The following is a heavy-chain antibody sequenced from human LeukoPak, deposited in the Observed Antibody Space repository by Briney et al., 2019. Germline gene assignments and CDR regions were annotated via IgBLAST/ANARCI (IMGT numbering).Heavy chain of an antibody. Sequence: GASVKVSRKASGGTFSSYAISWVRQAPGQGLEWMGRVIPIFGTANYAQKFQGRVTITTDESTSTAYMELSSLRSEDTPVYYCARSGSLVRAYYFDYWGQGTLVTVSS. CDR3: ARSGSLVRAYYFDY. D-gene: IGHD2/OR15-2a*01. CDR2: VIPIFGTA. J-gene: IGHJ4*02. V-gene: IGHV1-69*05. CDR1: GGTFSSYA.